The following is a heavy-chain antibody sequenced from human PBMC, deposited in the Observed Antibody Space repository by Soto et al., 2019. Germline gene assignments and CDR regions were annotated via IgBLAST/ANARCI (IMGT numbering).Heavy chain of an antibody. CDR3: ARRCSFLAFDI. CDR1: GYSFTSYW. CDR2: IYPGDSDT. D-gene: IGHD5-18*01. V-gene: IGHV5-51*01. Sequence: PXESLKISFKGSGYSFTSYWIGWVRQIPGKGLEWMGIIYPGDSDTRYSPSFQGQVTISADKSISTAYLQWSSLKASDTAMYYCARRCSFLAFDIWGQGTMVTVSS. J-gene: IGHJ3*02.